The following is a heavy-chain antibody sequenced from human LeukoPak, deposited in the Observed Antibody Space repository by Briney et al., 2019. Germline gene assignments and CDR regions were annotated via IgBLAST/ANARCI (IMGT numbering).Heavy chain of an antibody. V-gene: IGHV4-39*01. CDR3: ARLQYNGGRYYFDY. J-gene: IGHJ4*02. CDR2: IYYSGST. D-gene: IGHD1-1*01. Sequence: SETLSLTCTVSGGSISSSSYYWGWIRQPPGKGLEWIGSIYYSGSTYYNPSLKSRVAISVDTSKNQCSLKLSSVTAADTAVYFCARLQYNGGRYYFDYWGQGTLVTVSS. CDR1: GGSISSSSYY.